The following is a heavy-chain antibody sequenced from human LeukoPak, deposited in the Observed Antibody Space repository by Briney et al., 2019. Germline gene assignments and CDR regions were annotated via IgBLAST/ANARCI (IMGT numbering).Heavy chain of an antibody. V-gene: IGHV3-23*01. CDR1: GFTFSSYG. CDR2: ISGSGRST. CDR3: AKPISGRGSRDALDI. J-gene: IGHJ3*02. D-gene: IGHD6-19*01. Sequence: GGSLRLSCAASGFTFSSYGMRWVRQAPGKGLVWVSAISGSGRSTYYADSVKGRFTIPRDNAKNTLYLQMNSLRAEDTVVYYCAKPISGRGSRDALDIWGQGTMVTVS.